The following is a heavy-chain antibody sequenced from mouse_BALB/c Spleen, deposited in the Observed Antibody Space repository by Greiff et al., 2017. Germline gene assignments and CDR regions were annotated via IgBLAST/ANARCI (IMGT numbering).Heavy chain of an antibody. CDR1: GYTFTSYT. V-gene: IGHV1-4*01. CDR3: ARNDDPDEAMDY. J-gene: IGHJ4*01. CDR2: INPSSGYT. Sequence: QVQLQQSGAELARPGASVKMSCKASGYTFTSYTMHWVKQRPGQGLEWIGYINPSSGYTNYNQKFKDKATLTADKSSSTAYMQLSSLTSEDSAVYYCARNDDPDEAMDYWGQGTSVTVSS.